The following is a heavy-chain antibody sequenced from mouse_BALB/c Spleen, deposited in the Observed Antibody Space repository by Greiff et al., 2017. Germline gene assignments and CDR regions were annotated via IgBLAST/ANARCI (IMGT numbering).Heavy chain of an antibody. CDR1: GFTFTDYY. CDR3: ARGSFAY. Sequence: EVKLVESGGGLVQPGGSLRLSCATSGFTFTDYYMSWVRQPPGKALEWLGFIRNKANGYTTEYSASVKGRFTISRDNSQSILYLQMNTLRAEDSATYYCARGSFAYWGQGTLVTVSA. V-gene: IGHV7-3*02. CDR2: IRNKANGYTT. J-gene: IGHJ3*01.